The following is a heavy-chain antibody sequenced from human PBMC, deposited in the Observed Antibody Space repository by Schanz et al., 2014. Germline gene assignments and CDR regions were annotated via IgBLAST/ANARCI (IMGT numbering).Heavy chain of an antibody. D-gene: IGHD5-18*01. CDR3: VRVSFADPRLYRGMDRDIDY. Sequence: EVQLVESGGGLVQPGGSLRLSCAASEFTFSTDAMSWVRQAPGRGLEWVSSISTSGTYVYIADSLKGRLTISRDDAKKSMYLQMNNLRAEDTAVYYCVRVSFADPRLYRGMDRDIDYWGQGTLVTVSS. J-gene: IGHJ4*02. CDR1: EFTFSTDA. CDR2: ISTSGTYV. V-gene: IGHV3-21*01.